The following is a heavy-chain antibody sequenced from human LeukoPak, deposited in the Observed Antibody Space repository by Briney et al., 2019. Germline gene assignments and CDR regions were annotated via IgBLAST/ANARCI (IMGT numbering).Heavy chain of an antibody. CDR3: ARDAGIVVVPAAIGDDAFDI. CDR1: GYTFTSYG. D-gene: IGHD2-2*02. Sequence: ASVKVSCKASGYTFTSYGISWVQQAPGQGLEWMGWISAYNGNTNYAQKLQGRVTMTTDTSTSTAYMELRSLRSDDTAVYYCARDAGIVVVPAAIGDDAFDIWGQGTMVTVSS. J-gene: IGHJ3*02. CDR2: ISAYNGNT. V-gene: IGHV1-18*01.